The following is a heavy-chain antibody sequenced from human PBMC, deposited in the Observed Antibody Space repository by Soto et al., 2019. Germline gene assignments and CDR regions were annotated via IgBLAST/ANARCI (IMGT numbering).Heavy chain of an antibody. CDR3: AIHMGSFSPFDY. Sequence: PSETLSLTCTVSGGSISSSSYYWGWIRQPPGKGLEWIGSIYYSGSTYYNPSLKSRVTISVDTSKNQFSLKLSSVTAADTAVYYCAIHMGSFSPFDYWGQGTLVTVSS. J-gene: IGHJ4*02. V-gene: IGHV4-39*01. CDR2: IYYSGST. CDR1: GGSISSSSYY. D-gene: IGHD1-26*01.